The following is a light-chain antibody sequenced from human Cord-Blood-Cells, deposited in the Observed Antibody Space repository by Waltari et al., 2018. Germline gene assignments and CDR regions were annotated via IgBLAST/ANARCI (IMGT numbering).Light chain of an antibody. CDR3: SSYTSSSTWV. V-gene: IGLV2-14*01. J-gene: IGLJ3*02. CDR1: SSDVGGYNH. Sequence: QSALTQPASVSGSPGQSITISCTGTSSDVGGYNHVSWYQQHPAKAPKLIIYDVSKRPSGVSNRFSGSKSGNTASLTISGLQAEDEADYYCSSYTSSSTWVFGGGTKLTVL. CDR2: DVS.